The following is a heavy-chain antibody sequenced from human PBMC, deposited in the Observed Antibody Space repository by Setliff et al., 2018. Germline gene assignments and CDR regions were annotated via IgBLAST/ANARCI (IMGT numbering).Heavy chain of an antibody. D-gene: IGHD6-13*01. CDR1: GGSISSSSYY. Sequence: KPSETLSLTCTVSGGSISSSSYYWGWIRQPPGKGLEWIGIIYYSGSTYYNPSLKSRVTISVDTSKNQFSLKLSSVTAADTAAYYCARQQQLVIGSTAYYYYGMDVWGQGTTVTVSS. J-gene: IGHJ6*02. CDR3: ARQQQLVIGSTAYYYYGMDV. CDR2: IYYSGST. V-gene: IGHV4-39*07.